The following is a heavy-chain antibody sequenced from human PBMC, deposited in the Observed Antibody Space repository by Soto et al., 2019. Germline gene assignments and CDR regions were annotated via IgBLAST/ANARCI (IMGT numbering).Heavy chain of an antibody. J-gene: IGHJ3*01. Sequence: ASVKGSCKASGYTFTSDYMHWRRQAPGQGLEWMGIINPSGGSTSYAQKFQGRVTMTRDTSTSTVYMELSSLRSEDSAMYFCARRPYYDSSLRSDAFDVWGQGTMVTVSS. D-gene: IGHD3-22*01. CDR1: GYTFTSDY. CDR2: INPSGGST. CDR3: ARRPYYDSSLRSDAFDV. V-gene: IGHV1-46*01.